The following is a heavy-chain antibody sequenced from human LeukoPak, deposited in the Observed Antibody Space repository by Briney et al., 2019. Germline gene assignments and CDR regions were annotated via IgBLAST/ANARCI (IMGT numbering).Heavy chain of an antibody. CDR2: ISYDGSNK. J-gene: IGHJ4*02. Sequence: GGSLRLSCAASGFTFSSYAMHRVRQAPGKGLEWVAVISYDGSNKYYADSVKGRFTISRDNSKNTLYLQMNSLRAEDTAVYYCARDPSVVVVAASYFDYWGQGTLVTVSS. V-gene: IGHV3-30*04. CDR1: GFTFSSYA. D-gene: IGHD2-15*01. CDR3: ARDPSVVVVAASYFDY.